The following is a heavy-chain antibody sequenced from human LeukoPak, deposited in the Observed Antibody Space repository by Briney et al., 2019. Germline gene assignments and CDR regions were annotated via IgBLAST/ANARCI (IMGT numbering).Heavy chain of an antibody. V-gene: IGHV3-53*01. CDR1: GFTFSSYS. J-gene: IGHJ3*02. Sequence: PGGSLRLSCAASGFTFSSYSMNWVRQAPGRGLEWVSVIYSAGSAYYADSVKGRFTISRDNSKNTLFLQMNSLRAEDTAVYYCARGNWDGSGSYNHHAFDIWGQGTMVTVSS. CDR3: ARGNWDGSGSYNHHAFDI. CDR2: IYSAGSA. D-gene: IGHD3-10*01.